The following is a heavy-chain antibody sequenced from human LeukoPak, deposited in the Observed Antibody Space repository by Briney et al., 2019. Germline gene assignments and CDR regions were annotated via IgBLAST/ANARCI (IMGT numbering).Heavy chain of an antibody. CDR2: ISAYNGNT. V-gene: IGHV1-18*01. J-gene: IGHJ6*02. CDR3: ARDLYYCSGSYYNGYYYYGMDV. CDR1: GYTFTSYG. D-gene: IGHD3-10*01. Sequence: GASVKVSCKASGYTFTSYGISWVRQAPGQGLEWMGWISAYNGNTNYAQKLQGRVTMTTDTSTSTAYMELRSLRSDDTAVYYCARDLYYCSGSYYNGYYYYGMDVWGQGTTVTVSS.